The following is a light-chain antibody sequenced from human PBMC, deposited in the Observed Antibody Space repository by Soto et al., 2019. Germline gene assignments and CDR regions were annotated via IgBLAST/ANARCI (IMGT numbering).Light chain of an antibody. V-gene: IGKV1-39*01. CDR3: QQSSRSPIT. J-gene: IGKJ5*01. Sequence: DIPMTQSPSSLSASVGDRVIITCRASQSISMYLNWYQQKPGKAPKLLIYSTSSLQSGVPSRFSGSGFGTDFTLTINSLLPEDFATYYCQQSSRSPITFGQGTRLEIK. CDR2: STS. CDR1: QSISMY.